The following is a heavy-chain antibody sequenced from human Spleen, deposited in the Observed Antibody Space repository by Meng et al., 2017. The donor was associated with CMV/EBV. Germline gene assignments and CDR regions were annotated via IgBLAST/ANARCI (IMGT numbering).Heavy chain of an antibody. V-gene: IGHV3-48*03. CDR2: ISGSGSTI. D-gene: IGHD3-22*01. CDR1: GFTFRNYE. J-gene: IGHJ4*02. CDR3: TRGVRGDFDSRGYFSHGFDS. Sequence: GESLKISCAASGFTFRNYEMDWVRQAPGKGLEWVSHISGSGSTIYYSDSVKGRFTISRDYAKNSLYLLMNSLRADDTAVYYCTRGVRGDFDSRGYFSHGFDSWGQGTLVTVSS.